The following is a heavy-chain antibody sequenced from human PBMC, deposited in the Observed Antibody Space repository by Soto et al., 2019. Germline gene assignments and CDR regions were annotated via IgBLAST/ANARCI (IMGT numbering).Heavy chain of an antibody. CDR2: IYTSGST. CDR3: ARDFTTADAFDI. J-gene: IGHJ3*02. Sequence: SETLSLTCTVSGGSISSYYWSWIRQPAGKGLEWIGRIYTSGSTNYNPSLKSRVTISVDTSKNQFSLKLSSVTAADTAVYYCARDFTTADAFDIWGQGKMVTVSS. CDR1: GGSISSYY. V-gene: IGHV4-4*07. D-gene: IGHD1-1*01.